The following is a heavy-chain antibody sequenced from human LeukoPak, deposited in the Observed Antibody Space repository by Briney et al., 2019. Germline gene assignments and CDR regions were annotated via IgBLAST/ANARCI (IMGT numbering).Heavy chain of an antibody. J-gene: IGHJ4*02. CDR1: GFSFGEYA. Sequence: GRSLRLSCTASGFSFGEYAMSWVRQAPGKGLECVGFIRSKTYGGTPEYAASVEGRFTISRDDSKRIAYLQMNSLKTEDTAVYYCSRGGGYGSGNYNLYYFDSWGQGTLVNVSS. CDR2: IRSKTYGGTP. CDR3: SRGGGYGSGNYNLYYFDS. D-gene: IGHD3-10*01. V-gene: IGHV3-49*04.